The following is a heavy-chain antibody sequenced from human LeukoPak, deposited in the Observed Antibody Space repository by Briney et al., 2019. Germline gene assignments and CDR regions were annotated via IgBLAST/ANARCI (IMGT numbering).Heavy chain of an antibody. V-gene: IGHV6-1*01. J-gene: IGHJ3*02. CDR2: TYYRSKWYN. D-gene: IGHD1-1*01. Sequence: SQTLSLTCATSGDSVSSNSAAGNWIRQSPSRGLEWLGRTYYRSKWYNDYAVSVKSRITINPDTSKNQSSLQLNSVTPEDTAVYYCAREDQLCNDAFDIWGQGTMVTVSS. CDR3: AREDQLCNDAFDI. CDR1: GDSVSSNSAA.